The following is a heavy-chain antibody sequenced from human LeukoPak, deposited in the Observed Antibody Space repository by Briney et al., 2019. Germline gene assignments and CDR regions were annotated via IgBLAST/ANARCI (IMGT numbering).Heavy chain of an antibody. CDR1: GITFSRFW. CDR3: ARDLGVGY. V-gene: IGHV3-7*03. Sequence: PGGSLRLSCAASGITFSRFWMSWVRQAPGKGLQWVANINQDGSEKHYVDSVKGRFTISRDNAENSLYLQMNSLGAEDTAVYYCARDLGVGYWGQGTLVTVSS. J-gene: IGHJ4*02. CDR2: INQDGSEK.